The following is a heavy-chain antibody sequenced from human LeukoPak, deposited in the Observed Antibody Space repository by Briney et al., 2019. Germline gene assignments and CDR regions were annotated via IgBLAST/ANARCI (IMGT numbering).Heavy chain of an antibody. CDR2: IYSGGST. Sequence: GGSLRLSCAASGFTVSSNYMSWVRQAPGKGLEWVSVIYSGGSTYYADSVKGRFTISRDNSKNTLYLQMNSLRAEDTAVYYCAGEMCYYDSSGYYAPWGQGTLVTVSS. V-gene: IGHV3-53*01. D-gene: IGHD3-22*01. J-gene: IGHJ5*02. CDR1: GFTVSSNY. CDR3: AGEMCYYDSSGYYAP.